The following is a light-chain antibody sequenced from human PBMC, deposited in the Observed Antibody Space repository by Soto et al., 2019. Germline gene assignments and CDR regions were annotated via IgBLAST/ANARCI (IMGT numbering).Light chain of an antibody. J-gene: IGKJ3*01. Sequence: EIVMTQSPATLSVSPGERATLSCRASQSVSSNLAWYQQKPGQAPRLLIYGASTRATGIPARFSGSGSGTEFTLTISSLQSEDFATYYCQQTYKNSWTFGPGTKVYV. CDR2: GAS. V-gene: IGKV3-15*01. CDR3: QQTYKNSWT. CDR1: QSVSSN.